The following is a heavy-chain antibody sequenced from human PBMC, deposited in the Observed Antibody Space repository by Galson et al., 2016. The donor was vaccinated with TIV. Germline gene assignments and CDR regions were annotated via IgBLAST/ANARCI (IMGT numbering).Heavy chain of an antibody. CDR1: GFAVSSYE. V-gene: IGHV3-48*03. D-gene: IGHD1-26*01. J-gene: IGHJ4*02. Sequence: SLRLSCAASGFAVSSYEMNWVRQAPGKGLEWLSYIGRGPNFRDYSDSVKGRFTVSEDNAKNSLYLQMSSLRAEDTGVYYCARDGGNAWEYDCWGQGTLVTVSP. CDR2: IGRGPNFR. CDR3: ARDGGNAWEYDC.